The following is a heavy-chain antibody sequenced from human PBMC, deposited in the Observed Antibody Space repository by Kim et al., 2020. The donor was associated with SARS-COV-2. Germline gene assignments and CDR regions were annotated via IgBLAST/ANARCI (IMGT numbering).Heavy chain of an antibody. CDR2: ISYDGSNK. D-gene: IGHD3-22*01. Sequence: GGSLRLSCAASGFTFSSYGMHWVRQAPGKGLEWVAVISYDGSNKYYADSVKGRFTISRDNSKNTLYLQMNSLRAEDTAVYYCAKDRYYDSSGYYYAEY. J-gene: IGHJ1*01. CDR1: GFTFSSYG. V-gene: IGHV3-30*18. CDR3: AKDRYYDSSGYYYAEY.